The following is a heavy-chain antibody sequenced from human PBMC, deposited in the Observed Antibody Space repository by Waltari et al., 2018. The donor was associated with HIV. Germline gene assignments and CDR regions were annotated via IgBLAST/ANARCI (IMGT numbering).Heavy chain of an antibody. CDR2: ISRCDTFI. D-gene: IGHD3-22*01. V-gene: IGHV3-21*01. J-gene: IGHJ4*02. CDR1: GCTFSDYS. Sequence: EVQLVESGGGLVKPGGSLRLSCAASGCTFSDYSMVWVRQAPGKGLEWLSSISRCDTFIYDGDSVSGRFTISRDNAKKSLYFQLNSLRDEDTAVYYCARVHYSDSSAYERKFDCWGQGTLVTVSS. CDR3: ARVHYSDSSAYERKFDC.